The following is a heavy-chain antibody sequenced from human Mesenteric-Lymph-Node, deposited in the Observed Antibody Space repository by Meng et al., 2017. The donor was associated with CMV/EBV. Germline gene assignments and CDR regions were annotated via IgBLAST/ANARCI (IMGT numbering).Heavy chain of an antibody. Sequence: GESLKISCAASGFTFSSYWMHWVRQAPGKGLVWVSRINSDGSSTSYADSVKGRFTISRDNSKNTLYLQMNSLRAEDTAVYYCARVLRAGASYYFDYWGQGTLVTVSS. J-gene: IGHJ4*02. CDR1: GFTFSSYW. CDR3: ARVLRAGASYYFDY. CDR2: INSDGSST. V-gene: IGHV3-74*01. D-gene: IGHD2-2*01.